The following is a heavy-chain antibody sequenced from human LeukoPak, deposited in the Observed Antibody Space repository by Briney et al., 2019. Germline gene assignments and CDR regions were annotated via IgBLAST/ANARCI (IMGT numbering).Heavy chain of an antibody. Sequence: SETLSLTCSVYGGSSSGYYWSWIRQPPGKGLEWIGSIFRSGSTYYNPSLKSRVTITVDTSKNQFSLKLSSVTAADTAVYYCARPRDGHNYNDYWGQGTLVTVSS. CDR3: ARPRDGHNYNDY. CDR1: GGSSSGYY. V-gene: IGHV4-34*12. J-gene: IGHJ4*02. D-gene: IGHD5-24*01. CDR2: IFRSGST.